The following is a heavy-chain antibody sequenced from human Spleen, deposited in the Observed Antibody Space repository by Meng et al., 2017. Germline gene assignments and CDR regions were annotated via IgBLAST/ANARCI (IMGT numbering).Heavy chain of an antibody. CDR3: ARDFGDYAYQPAAAGY. V-gene: IGHV3-30*04. CDR1: GFAFHTHA. J-gene: IGHJ4*02. CDR2: ISYDGNKK. Sequence: GGSLRLSCAASGFAFHTHAIHWVRQAPGKGLEWVAVISYDGNKKYHADSVKGRFTVSRDNSKNTLYLQMNRLTPEDTAVYYCARDFGDYAYQPAAAGYWGQGTLVTVSS. D-gene: IGHD4-17*01.